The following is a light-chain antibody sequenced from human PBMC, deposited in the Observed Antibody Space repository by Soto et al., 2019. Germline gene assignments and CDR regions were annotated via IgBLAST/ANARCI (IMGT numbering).Light chain of an antibody. Sequence: DIQLTQSPSTLAASVGDRVTITCRASQSISSWLAWYQQKPGKAPKLLSYDASSLESGVPSRFSGSGSGTECTLTISSLQPDDFATHYCQQYNSYSGTFGGGTKVEIK. CDR2: DAS. CDR3: QQYNSYSGT. J-gene: IGKJ4*01. CDR1: QSISSW. V-gene: IGKV1-5*01.